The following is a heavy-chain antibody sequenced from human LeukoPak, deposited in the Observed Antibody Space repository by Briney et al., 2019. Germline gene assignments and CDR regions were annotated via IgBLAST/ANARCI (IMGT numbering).Heavy chain of an antibody. V-gene: IGHV4-31*03. D-gene: IGHD2-15*01. J-gene: IGHJ5*02. CDR3: AREPYRYCSGGSCYPYNWFDP. Sequence: SQTLSLTCTVSSGSISSGGYYWSWIRQHPGKGLEWIGYIYYSGSTYYNPSLKSRVTISVDTSKNQFSLKLSSVTAADTAVYYCAREPYRYCSGGSCYPYNWFDPWGQGTLVTVSS. CDR2: IYYSGST. CDR1: SGSISSGGYY.